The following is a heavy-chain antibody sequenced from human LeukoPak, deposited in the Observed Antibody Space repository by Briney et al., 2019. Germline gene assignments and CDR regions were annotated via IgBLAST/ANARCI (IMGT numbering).Heavy chain of an antibody. Sequence: GGSLRLSCAASGFTFSSYSMNRVRQAPGKGLEWVSSISSSSSYIYYADSVKGRFTISRDNAKNSLYLQMNSLRAEDTAVYYCATITPTVTTVYFDYGGQGTLVTVSS. D-gene: IGHD4-17*01. CDR1: GFTFSSYS. CDR3: ATITPTVTTVYFDY. J-gene: IGHJ4*02. V-gene: IGHV3-21*01. CDR2: ISSSSSYI.